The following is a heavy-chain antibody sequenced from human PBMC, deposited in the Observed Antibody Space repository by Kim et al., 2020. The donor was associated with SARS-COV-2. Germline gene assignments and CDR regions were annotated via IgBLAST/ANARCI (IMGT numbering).Heavy chain of an antibody. CDR3: AKGAVPRGGYYGDEFDY. Sequence: VKGRFTIPRDNAKNSLYLQMNRLRAEDTALYYCAKGAVPRGGYYGDEFDYWGQGTLVTVSS. D-gene: IGHD4-17*01. J-gene: IGHJ4*02. V-gene: IGHV3-9*01.